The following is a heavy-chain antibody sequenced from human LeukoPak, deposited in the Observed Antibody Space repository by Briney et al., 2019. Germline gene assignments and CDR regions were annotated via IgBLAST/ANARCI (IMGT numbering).Heavy chain of an antibody. CDR2: INPSGGST. Sequence: ASVKVSCKASGYTFTSYYMHWVRQAPGQGLEWMGIINPSGGSTSYAQKFQGRVTMTRDTSTSTVYMELSSLGSEDTAVYYCARERRGGYDVDYWGQGALVTVSS. V-gene: IGHV1-46*01. D-gene: IGHD5-12*01. J-gene: IGHJ4*02. CDR3: ARERRGGYDVDY. CDR1: GYTFTSYY.